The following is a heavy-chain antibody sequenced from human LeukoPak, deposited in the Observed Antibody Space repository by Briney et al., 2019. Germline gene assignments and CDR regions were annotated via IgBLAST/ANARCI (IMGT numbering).Heavy chain of an antibody. V-gene: IGHV1-18*01. CDR3: ARDRGYYYDSSGYPDY. CDR1: GGTFSSYA. CDR2: ISAYNGNT. D-gene: IGHD3-22*01. Sequence: ASVKVSCKASGGTFSSYAISWVRQAPGQGLEWMGWISAYNGNTNYAQKLQGRVTMTTDTSTSTAYMELRSLRSDDTAVYYCARDRGYYYDSSGYPDYWGQGTLVTVSS. J-gene: IGHJ4*02.